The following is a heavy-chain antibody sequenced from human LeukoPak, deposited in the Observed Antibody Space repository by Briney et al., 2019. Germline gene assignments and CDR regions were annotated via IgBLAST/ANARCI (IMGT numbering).Heavy chain of an antibody. CDR1: GFTFRSYA. D-gene: IGHD6-19*01. J-gene: IGHJ4*02. CDR2: ISGSGDST. CDR3: AKDDTLASTDFDS. Sequence: GGSLRLSCAASGFTFRSYAMSWVSQAPGKGLEWVSTISGSGDSTYYVGSVKGRFTISRDNSKSTLYRQITSLTADTTAVYYSAKDDTLASTDFDSWGQGTLAPVSS. V-gene: IGHV3-23*01.